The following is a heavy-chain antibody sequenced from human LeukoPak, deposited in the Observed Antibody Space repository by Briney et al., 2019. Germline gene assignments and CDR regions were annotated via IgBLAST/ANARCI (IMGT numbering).Heavy chain of an antibody. CDR3: ATRYSGSYGSPRDFDY. CDR2: INPNSGGT. D-gene: IGHD1-26*01. V-gene: IGHV1-2*06. J-gene: IGHJ4*02. Sequence: GASVKVSCKASGYTFTSYGISWVRQAPGQGLEWMGRINPNSGGTNYAQKFQGRVAMTRDTSISTAYMELSRLRSDDTAVYYCATRYSGSYGSPRDFDYWGQGTLVTVSS. CDR1: GYTFTSYG.